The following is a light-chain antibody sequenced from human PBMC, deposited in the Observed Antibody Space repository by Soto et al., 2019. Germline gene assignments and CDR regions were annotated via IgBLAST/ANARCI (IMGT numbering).Light chain of an antibody. J-gene: IGLJ1*01. Sequence: QSALTQPRSVSGSPGQSVTISCSGTSSDIGTYKYVSWYQQHPGKAAKLLIYSVTKRPSGVPDRFSGSRSGNTASLTVSGLQAEDEDDYYCCSFAGNYRIFGTGTKGTVL. CDR2: SVT. CDR3: CSFAGNYRI. CDR1: SSDIGTYKY. V-gene: IGLV2-11*01.